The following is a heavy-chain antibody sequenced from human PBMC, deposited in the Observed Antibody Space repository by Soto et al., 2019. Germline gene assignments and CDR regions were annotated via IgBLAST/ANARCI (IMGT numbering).Heavy chain of an antibody. CDR1: GGSISSGGYS. D-gene: IGHD2-2*01. J-gene: IGHJ5*02. Sequence: PSETLSLTCAVSGGSISSGGYSWSWIRQSPGKGLEWIGYIYHSGSTYYNPSLKSRVTISVDRSKNQFSLKLSSVTAADTAVYYCPRVPDRWGQGTLVTVS. CDR2: IYHSGST. V-gene: IGHV4-30-2*06. CDR3: PRVPDR.